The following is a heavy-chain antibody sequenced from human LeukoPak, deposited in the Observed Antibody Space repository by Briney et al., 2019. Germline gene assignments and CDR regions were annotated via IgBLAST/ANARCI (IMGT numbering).Heavy chain of an antibody. D-gene: IGHD2-2*01. V-gene: IGHV6-1*01. J-gene: IGHJ4*02. CDR3: ARRPYCGTTSCYAVAFDY. CDR2: TYYRSKWYY. Sequence: SQTLSLTCAVSGDSVSSNSAAWNWIRQSPSRGLEWLGRTYYRSKWYYDYEVSVKSRVTINPDTSKNQFSLQLSSVTPEDTAVYYCARRPYCGTTSCYAVAFDYWGQGTLVTVSS. CDR1: GDSVSSNSAA.